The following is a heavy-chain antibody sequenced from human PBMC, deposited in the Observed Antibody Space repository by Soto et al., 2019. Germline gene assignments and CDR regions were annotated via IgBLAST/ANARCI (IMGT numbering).Heavy chain of an antibody. CDR1: GFTFSSYE. V-gene: IGHV3-48*03. J-gene: IGHJ6*02. CDR3: ARLEGAYYYSMDV. CDR2: ISSSGSTI. D-gene: IGHD1-26*01. Sequence: EVQLVESGGGLVQPGGSLRLSCAASGFTFSSYEMNWVRQAPGKGLEWVSYISSSGSTIYYADSVKGRFTISRDNAKNSLYLQMNSLRAEDTAVYYCARLEGAYYYSMDVWGQGTTVTVSS.